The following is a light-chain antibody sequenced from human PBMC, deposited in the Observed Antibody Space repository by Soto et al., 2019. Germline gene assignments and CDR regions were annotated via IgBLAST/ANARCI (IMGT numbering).Light chain of an antibody. V-gene: IGKV1-39*01. J-gene: IGKJ5*01. CDR1: QSISTY. CDR3: QQANSFPIT. CDR2: DAS. Sequence: DIQMTQYPSSLSASVGDRVTITCRASQSISTYLNWYQQKPGKAPNLLIYDASSLESGVPSRFSGSGSGTDFTLTISSLQPEDFATYYCQQANSFPITFGQGTRLEIK.